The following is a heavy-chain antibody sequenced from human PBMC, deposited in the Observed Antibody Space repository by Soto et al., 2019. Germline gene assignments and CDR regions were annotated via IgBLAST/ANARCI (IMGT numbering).Heavy chain of an antibody. Sequence: PGGSLRLSCAASRYTFNSYSMTWARQAPGKGLEWVSYISSSSSTIYYADSVKGRFTISRDNAKNSLYLQMNSLRAEDTAVYYCARDLNLGSFDYWGQGTLVTVSS. CDR3: ARDLNLGSFDY. V-gene: IGHV3-48*01. CDR1: RYTFNSYS. CDR2: ISSSSSTI. J-gene: IGHJ4*02.